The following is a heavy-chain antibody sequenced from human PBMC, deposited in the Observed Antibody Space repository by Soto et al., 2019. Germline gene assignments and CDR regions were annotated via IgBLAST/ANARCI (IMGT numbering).Heavy chain of an antibody. Sequence: SETLSLTCTVSGGSVSSGSYYWSWIRQPPGKGLEWIGYIYYSGSTNYNPSLKSRVTISVDTSKNQFSLKLSSVTAADTAVYYCASGQNFWSGYYHKTNWFDPWGQGTLVTVSS. CDR3: ASGQNFWSGYYHKTNWFDP. CDR2: IYYSGST. V-gene: IGHV4-61*01. D-gene: IGHD3-3*01. CDR1: GGSVSSGSYY. J-gene: IGHJ5*02.